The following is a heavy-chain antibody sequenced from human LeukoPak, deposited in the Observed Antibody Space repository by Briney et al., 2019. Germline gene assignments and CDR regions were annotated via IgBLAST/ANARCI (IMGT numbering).Heavy chain of an antibody. CDR2: IIPIFGTA. CDR1: GGTFSSYA. D-gene: IGHD3-10*01. V-gene: IGHV1-69*05. CDR3: AREIKYYYGSGSYVDY. Sequence: TSVKVSCKASGGTFSSYAISWVRQAPGQGLEWMGRIIPIFGTANYAQKFQGRVTITTDESTSTAYMELSSLRSEDTAVYYCAREIKYYYGSGSYVDYWGQGTLVTVSS. J-gene: IGHJ4*02.